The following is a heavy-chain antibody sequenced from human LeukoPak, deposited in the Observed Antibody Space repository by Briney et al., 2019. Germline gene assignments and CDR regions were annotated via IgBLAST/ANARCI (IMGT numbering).Heavy chain of an antibody. Sequence: GGSLRLSFAASGFIFNTYWMHWVRPAPGKGLVWVSRINGGGSGTTYADSVKGRFTISRDNAKNTLYLQMNSLGAEDTAVYYCVRGLAARSYFDYWGQGTLVSVSS. CDR1: GFIFNTYW. V-gene: IGHV3-74*01. CDR3: VRGLAARSYFDY. J-gene: IGHJ4*02. CDR2: INGGGSGT. D-gene: IGHD6-6*01.